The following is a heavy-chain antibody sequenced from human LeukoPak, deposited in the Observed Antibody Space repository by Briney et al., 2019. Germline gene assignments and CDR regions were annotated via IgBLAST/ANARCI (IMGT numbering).Heavy chain of an antibody. CDR1: GFTFGGYA. CDR2: ISWNSGSI. V-gene: IGHV3-9*01. Sequence: GGSLRLSCAASGFTFGGYAMHWVRQAPGKGLEWVSGISWNSGSIGYADSVKGRFTISRDNAKNSLYLQMNSLRAEDTALYYCAKDQDYYYYYGMDVWGQGTTVTVSS. CDR3: AKDQDYYYYYGMDV. J-gene: IGHJ6*02.